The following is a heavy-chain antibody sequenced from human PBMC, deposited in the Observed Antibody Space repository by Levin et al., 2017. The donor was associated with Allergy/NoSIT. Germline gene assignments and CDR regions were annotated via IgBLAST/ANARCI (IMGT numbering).Heavy chain of an antibody. D-gene: IGHD3-22*01. V-gene: IGHV4-34*01. J-gene: IGHJ1*01. CDR2: INHSGGT. Sequence: PSETLSLTCAVYGGSFSGYYWSWIRQPPGKGLEWIGEINHSGGTNYNPSLKSRVTISVDTSKNQFSLKLSSVTAADTAVYYCARGRGPYYYDRNGYFQHWGQGTLVTVSS. CDR3: ARGRGPYYYDRNGYFQH. CDR1: GGSFSGYY.